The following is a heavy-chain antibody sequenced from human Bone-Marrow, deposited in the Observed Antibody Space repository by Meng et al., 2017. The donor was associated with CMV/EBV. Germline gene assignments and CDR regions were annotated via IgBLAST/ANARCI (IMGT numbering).Heavy chain of an antibody. Sequence: GSLRLSCTVSGGSISSYYWSWIRQPPGKGLEWIGEINHSGSTNYNPSLKSRVTISVDTSKNQFSLKLSSVTAADTAVYYCARGRGYANNFDYWGQGTLVTVSS. V-gene: IGHV4-34*01. CDR1: GGSISSYY. D-gene: IGHD6-25*01. CDR2: INHSGST. CDR3: ARGRGYANNFDY. J-gene: IGHJ4*02.